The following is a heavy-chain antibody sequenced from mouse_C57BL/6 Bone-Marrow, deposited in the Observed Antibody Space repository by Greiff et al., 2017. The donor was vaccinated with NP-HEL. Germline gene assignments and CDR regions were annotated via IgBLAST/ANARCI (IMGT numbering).Heavy chain of an antibody. D-gene: IGHD1-1*01. CDR1: GFTFSDYG. CDR2: ISSGSSTI. V-gene: IGHV5-17*01. CDR3: ARPLTTVVATNAMDY. J-gene: IGHJ4*01. Sequence: EVKLMESGGGLVKPGGSLKLSCAASGFTFSDYGMHWVRQAPEKGLEWVAYISSGSSTIYYEDTVKGRFTISRDNAKNTLFLQMTSLRSEDTAMYYCARPLTTVVATNAMDYWGQGTSVTVSS.